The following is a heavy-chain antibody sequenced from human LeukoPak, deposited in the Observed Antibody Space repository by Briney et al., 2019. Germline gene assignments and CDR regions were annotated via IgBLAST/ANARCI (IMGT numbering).Heavy chain of an antibody. CDR2: MHPNTGDT. D-gene: IGHD1-14*01. V-gene: IGHV1-2*02. CDR1: GDTFTDEY. J-gene: IGHJ4*02. CDR3: VRHLTDPTSGDY. Sequence: GASVKVSCKTSGDTFTDEYINWVRQAPGHGLECMGWMHPNTGDTDYAQKFQGRVTITRDESTSTAYMELHRLRSGDTAVYYCVRHLTDPTSGDYWGQGTRVTVSS.